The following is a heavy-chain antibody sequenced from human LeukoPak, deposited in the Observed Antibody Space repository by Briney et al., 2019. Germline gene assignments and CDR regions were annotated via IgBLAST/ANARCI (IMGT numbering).Heavy chain of an antibody. CDR1: GFTFDDYA. D-gene: IGHD6-19*01. V-gene: IGHV3-9*03. CDR3: AKDGKAVGTGVVGFDY. Sequence: GRSLRLSCAASGFTFDDYAMHWVRQTPGKGLEWVSGISWNSGSIGYADSVKGRFTISRDNAKSSLYLQMNSLRAEDMALYYCAKDGKAVGTGVVGFDYWGQGTLVTVSS. CDR2: ISWNSGSI. J-gene: IGHJ4*02.